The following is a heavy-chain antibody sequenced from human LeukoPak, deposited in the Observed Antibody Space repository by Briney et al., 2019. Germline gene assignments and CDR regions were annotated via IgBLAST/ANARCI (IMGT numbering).Heavy chain of an antibody. CDR3: ARDGLYDSGTYIDY. CDR1: GFTLSRNS. D-gene: IGHD3-10*01. CDR2: ISYDGSKK. J-gene: IGHJ4*02. Sequence: GGSLRLSCAASGFTLSRNSMHWARQVPGKGLEWVAVISYDGSKKYYADSVKGRFTLSRDNSKNTLYLQMNSLRAEDTAVYYCARDGLYDSGTYIDYWGQGTLVTVSS. V-gene: IGHV3-30-3*01.